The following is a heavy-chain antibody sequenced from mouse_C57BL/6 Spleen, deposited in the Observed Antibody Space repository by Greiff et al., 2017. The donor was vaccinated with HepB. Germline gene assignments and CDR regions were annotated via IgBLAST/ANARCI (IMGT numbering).Heavy chain of an antibody. D-gene: IGHD3-2*02. V-gene: IGHV2-5*01. CDR2: LWRGGSI. Sequence: VQLKESGPGLVQPSQSLSITCTVSGFSLTSYGVHWVRQSPGKGLEWLGVLWRGGSIDYNAAFMSRLSITKDNSKSQVFFKMNSLQADDTAIYYCARSGSGYVDGFAYWGQGTLVTVSA. J-gene: IGHJ3*01. CDR3: ARSGSGYVDGFAY. CDR1: GFSLTSYG.